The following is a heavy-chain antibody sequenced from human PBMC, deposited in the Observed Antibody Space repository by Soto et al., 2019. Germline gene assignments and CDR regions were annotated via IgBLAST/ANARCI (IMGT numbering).Heavy chain of an antibody. CDR3: AREGPRDGYNFVV. D-gene: IGHD5-12*01. J-gene: IGHJ4*02. Sequence: LRLSCAASGFTFSSYSMNWVRQAPGKGLEWVSSISSSSSYIYYADSVKGRFTISRDNAKNSLYLQMNSLRAEDTAVYYCAREGPRDGYNFVVWGQGTLVTVSS. CDR2: ISSSSSYI. V-gene: IGHV3-21*01. CDR1: GFTFSSYS.